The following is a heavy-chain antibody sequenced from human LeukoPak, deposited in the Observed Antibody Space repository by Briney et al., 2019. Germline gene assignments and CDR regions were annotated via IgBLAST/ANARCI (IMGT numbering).Heavy chain of an antibody. D-gene: IGHD4-17*01. Sequence: GGSLRLSCVASGFTVSSNYMNWVRQAPGKGLEWVSTISANGGGTYYADSVKGRFTISRDNSKSTLYLQMHSLRAADTAIYYCAQRVDYGDYLGAFDIWGQGTMVTVSS. CDR2: ISANGGGT. V-gene: IGHV3-23*01. CDR3: AQRVDYGDYLGAFDI. CDR1: GFTVSSNY. J-gene: IGHJ3*02.